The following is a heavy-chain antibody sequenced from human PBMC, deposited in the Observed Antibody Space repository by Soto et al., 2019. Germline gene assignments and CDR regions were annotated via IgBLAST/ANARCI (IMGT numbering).Heavy chain of an antibody. CDR2: FDPEDGET. V-gene: IGHV1-24*01. D-gene: IGHD2-21*02. J-gene: IGHJ6*02. CDR3: ATDAVVVTADNLYSYGMDV. Sequence: GASVKVSCKVSGYTLTELSMHWVRQAPGKGLEWMGGFDPEDGETIYAQKFQGRVTMTEDTSTDTAYMELSSLRSEDTAVYYCATDAVVVTADNLYSYGMDVWGQGTTVTVSS. CDR1: GYTLTELS.